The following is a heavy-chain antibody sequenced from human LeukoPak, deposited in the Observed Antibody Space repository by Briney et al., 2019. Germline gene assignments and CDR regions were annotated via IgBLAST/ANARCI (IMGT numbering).Heavy chain of an antibody. CDR3: AKWTPFWMATTSLDY. CDR1: GFTFSSYA. D-gene: IGHD5-24*01. Sequence: GGSLRLSCAASGFTFSSYAMSWVRQAPGKGLEWVSAISGSGGGTYYADSVKGRFTISRDNSKNTLYLQMNSLRAEDTAVYYCAKWTPFWMATTSLDYWGQGTLVTVSS. V-gene: IGHV3-23*01. J-gene: IGHJ4*02. CDR2: ISGSGGGT.